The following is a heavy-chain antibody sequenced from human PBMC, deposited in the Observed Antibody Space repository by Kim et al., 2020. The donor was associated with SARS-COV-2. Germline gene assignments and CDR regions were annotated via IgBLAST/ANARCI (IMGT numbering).Heavy chain of an antibody. D-gene: IGHD6-19*01. CDR1: GFTFSSYS. V-gene: IGHV3-48*02. J-gene: IGHJ4*02. Sequence: GGSLRLSCAASGFTFSSYSMNWVRQAPGKGLEWVSYISSSSSTIYYADSVKGRFTISRDNAKNSLYLQMNSLRDEDTAVYYCARDLTNNKQWLARGKIDYWGQGTLVTVSS. CDR2: ISSSSSTI. CDR3: ARDLTNNKQWLARGKIDY.